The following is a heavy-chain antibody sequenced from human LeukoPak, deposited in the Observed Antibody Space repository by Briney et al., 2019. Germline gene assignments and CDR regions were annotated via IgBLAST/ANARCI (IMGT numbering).Heavy chain of an antibody. D-gene: IGHD6-19*01. J-gene: IGHJ4*02. CDR3: ATGVRGYNSALDY. Sequence: GGSLRLSCAASGFTFSNYYMNWVRQAPGKGLEWVSSISSGSRYIYYADSLKGRFTISRDNAKNSLYLQMNSLRAEDTAVYYCATGVRGYNSALDYWGQGTLVTVSP. CDR2: ISSGSRYI. V-gene: IGHV3-21*01. CDR1: GFTFSNYY.